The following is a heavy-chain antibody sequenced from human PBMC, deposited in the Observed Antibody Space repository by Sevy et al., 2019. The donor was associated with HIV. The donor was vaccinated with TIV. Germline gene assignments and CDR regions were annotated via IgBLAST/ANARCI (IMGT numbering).Heavy chain of an antibody. J-gene: IGHJ4*02. CDR1: GFTFSTYW. CDR3: AREFDGGPDY. V-gene: IGHV3-7*01. Sequence: GGSLRLSWGASGFTFSTYWISWVRQAPGEGLGGVAKIKQDGSQKYYVDSVKGRFTISKDNAKNSLYLQMSSLRAEDTAVYYCAREFDGGPDYWGQGTLVTVSS. D-gene: IGHD3-9*01. CDR2: IKQDGSQK.